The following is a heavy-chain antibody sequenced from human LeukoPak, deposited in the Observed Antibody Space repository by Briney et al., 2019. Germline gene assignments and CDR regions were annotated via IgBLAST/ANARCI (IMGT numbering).Heavy chain of an antibody. CDR2: INPNSGGT. CDR1: GYTFTGYY. J-gene: IGHJ4*02. Sequence: ASVKVSCKASGYTFTGYYMHWVRQAPGQGLEWMGWINPNSGGTNYAQKFQGRVTMTTDTSTSTVYMELRSLGSDDTAVYYCARDDNYGSGQPDDWGQGTLVTVSS. CDR3: ARDDNYGSGQPDD. D-gene: IGHD3-10*01. V-gene: IGHV1-2*02.